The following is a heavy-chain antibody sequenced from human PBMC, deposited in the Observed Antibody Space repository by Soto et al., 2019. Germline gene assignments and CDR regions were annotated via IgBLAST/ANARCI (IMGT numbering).Heavy chain of an antibody. CDR3: ARDCTSTSCYDYDYYTLAV. V-gene: IGHV4-30-4*01. D-gene: IGHD2-2*01. CDR1: GDSISSGEYY. CDR2: IYYSGYT. Sequence: SETLSLTCTVSGDSISSGEYYWSWIRQPPGKGLEWIGYIYYSGYTYYNPSLKSRVAISIDTSKNQFSLKLSSVTAADTAVYYCARDCTSTSCYDYDYYTLAVWGQGTTVTVSS. J-gene: IGHJ6*02.